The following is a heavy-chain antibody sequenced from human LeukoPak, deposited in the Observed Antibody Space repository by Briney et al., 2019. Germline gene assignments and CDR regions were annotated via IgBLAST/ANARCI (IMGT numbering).Heavy chain of an antibody. J-gene: IGHJ3*02. Sequence: GGSLRLSFAASGFTFSSYSMNWVRQAPGKGLEWVSSISSSSSYIYYADSVKGRFTISRDNAKNSLYLQMNSLRAEDTAVYYCARDVSYDSSGYGIWGQGTMVTVSS. V-gene: IGHV3-21*01. CDR3: ARDVSYDSSGYGI. CDR1: GFTFSSYS. D-gene: IGHD3-22*01. CDR2: ISSSSSYI.